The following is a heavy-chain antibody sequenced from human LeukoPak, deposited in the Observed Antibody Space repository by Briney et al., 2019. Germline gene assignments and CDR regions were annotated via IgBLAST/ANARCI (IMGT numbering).Heavy chain of an antibody. CDR2: INTNTGNP. CDR3: ARDRVLLWFGESYYFDY. D-gene: IGHD3-10*01. CDR1: GYTFTGYY. Sequence: ASVKVSCKASGYTFTGYYMHWVRQAPGQGLEWMGWINTNTGNPTYAQDFTGRFVFSLDTSVSTAHLQISSLKAEDTAVYYCARDRVLLWFGESYYFDYWGQGTLVTVSS. V-gene: IGHV7-4-1*02. J-gene: IGHJ4*02.